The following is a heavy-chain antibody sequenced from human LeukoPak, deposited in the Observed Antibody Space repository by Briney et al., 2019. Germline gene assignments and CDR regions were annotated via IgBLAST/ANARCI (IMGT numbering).Heavy chain of an antibody. Sequence: GGSLRLSCGASGFTFSSYSMNWVRQAPGKGLEWVSSISSSSSYIYYADSVKGRFTISRDNAKNSLYLQMNSLRAEDTAVYYCARIITGTTTADYWGQGTLVTVSS. V-gene: IGHV3-21*01. CDR1: GFTFSSYS. D-gene: IGHD1-7*01. CDR3: ARIITGTTTADY. J-gene: IGHJ4*02. CDR2: ISSSSSYI.